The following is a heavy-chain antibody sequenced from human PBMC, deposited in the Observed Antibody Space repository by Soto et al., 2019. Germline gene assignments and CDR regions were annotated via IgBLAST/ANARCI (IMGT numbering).Heavy chain of an antibody. V-gene: IGHV3-33*01. CDR2: IWYDGSNK. CDR1: GFTFSSYG. Sequence: QVQLVESGGGVVQPGRSLRLSCAASGFTFSSYGMHWVRQAPGKGLEWVAVIWYDGSNKYYADSVKGRFTISRDNSKNTLYLQMNSLRDEDTAVYYCARDQVYGDIVLMDGMDVWGQGTTVTVSS. D-gene: IGHD2-8*01. CDR3: ARDQVYGDIVLMDGMDV. J-gene: IGHJ6*02.